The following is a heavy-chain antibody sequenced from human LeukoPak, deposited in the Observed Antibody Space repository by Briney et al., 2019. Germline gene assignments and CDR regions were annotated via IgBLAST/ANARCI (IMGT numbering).Heavy chain of an antibody. CDR1: GFTFTGHA. CDR2: MSYTKDTV. J-gene: IGHJ6*02. Sequence: PGMSLRLSCAASGFTFTGHATHWIRHAPGEGLEWVSGMSYTKDTVDYAASVKGRFTVSRDDAKSTFFLQMNSLRPEDTAFYFCTGDLRPGGTDIWGQGTTVTVSS. V-gene: IGHV3-9*01. CDR3: TGDLRPGGTDI. D-gene: IGHD1-1*01.